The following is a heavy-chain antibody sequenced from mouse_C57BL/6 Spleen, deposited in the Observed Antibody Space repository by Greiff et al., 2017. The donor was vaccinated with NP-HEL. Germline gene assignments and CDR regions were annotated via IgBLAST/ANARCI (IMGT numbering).Heavy chain of an antibody. CDR1: GFSLTSYG. CDR3: AQPRLNGYYGGNAMDY. D-gene: IGHD2-3*01. Sequence: VKLEESGPGLVAPSQSLSITCTVSGFSLTSYGVSWVRQPPGKGLEWLGVIWGDGSTNYHSALISRLSISKDNSKSQVFLKLNSLQTDDTATYYCAQPRLNGYYGGNAMDYWGQGTSVTVSS. J-gene: IGHJ4*01. CDR2: IWGDGST. V-gene: IGHV2-3*01.